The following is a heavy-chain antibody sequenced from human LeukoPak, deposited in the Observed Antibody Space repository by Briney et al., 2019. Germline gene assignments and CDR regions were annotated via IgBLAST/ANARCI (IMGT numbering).Heavy chain of an antibody. Sequence: GGSLRLSCAASGFTFNSYAMSWVRHAPGKGLEWGSAHSDSGDSTHYTDSVKGRFTISRDNSKDTQYLQMNSLSSEDTAVYYCAKDLDWYHHWGQGTLVTVSS. V-gene: IGHV3-23*01. CDR2: HSDSGDST. CDR1: GFTFNSYA. J-gene: IGHJ5*02. CDR3: AKDLDWYHH.